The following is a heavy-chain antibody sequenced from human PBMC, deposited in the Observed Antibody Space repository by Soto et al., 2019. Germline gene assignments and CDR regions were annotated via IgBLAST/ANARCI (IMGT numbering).Heavy chain of an antibody. V-gene: IGHV4-59*01. CDR2: IYYSGST. CDR3: ARDNGGVLGDYYYMDV. CDR1: GGSISSYY. J-gene: IGHJ6*03. Sequence: SETLSLTCTVSGGSISSYYWSWIRQPPGKGLEWIGYIYYSGSTNYNPSLKSRVTISVDTSKNQFSLKLSSVTAADTAVYYCARDNGGVLGDYYYMDVWGKGTTVTVSS. D-gene: IGHD3-16*01.